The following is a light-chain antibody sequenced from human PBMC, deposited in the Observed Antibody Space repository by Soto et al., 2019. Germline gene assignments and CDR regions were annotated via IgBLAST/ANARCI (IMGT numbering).Light chain of an antibody. CDR2: GAS. CDR1: QSFSSSY. Sequence: EIVLTQSPGTLSLSPGERATLSCRASQSFSSSYLAWYQQKPGQAPRLLIYGASSRATGIPDRFSGSGSGTDFTLTISRLEPEDFEVHYCQQYGSSPLTFGGGTKVDIX. J-gene: IGKJ4*01. CDR3: QQYGSSPLT. V-gene: IGKV3-20*01.